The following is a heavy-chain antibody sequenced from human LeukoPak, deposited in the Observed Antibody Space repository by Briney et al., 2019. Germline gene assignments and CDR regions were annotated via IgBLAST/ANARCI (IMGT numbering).Heavy chain of an antibody. CDR1: GGSINSYY. Sequence: SETLSLTCTVSGGSINSYYWSWIRQPPGKGLEWIGYVYYSGSTNYNPSLKSRVTKSVDTSKNQFSLRLSSVTAADTAVYYCARAGGYNSPLNYWGQGTLVTVSS. CDR2: VYYSGST. V-gene: IGHV4-59*01. CDR3: ARAGGYNSPLNY. D-gene: IGHD5-24*01. J-gene: IGHJ4*02.